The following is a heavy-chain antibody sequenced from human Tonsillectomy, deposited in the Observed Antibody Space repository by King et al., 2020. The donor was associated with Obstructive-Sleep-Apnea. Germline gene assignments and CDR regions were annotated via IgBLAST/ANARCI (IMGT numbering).Heavy chain of an antibody. J-gene: IGHJ5*02. V-gene: IGHV4-38-2*02. CDR1: GYSISSGYY. CDR2: IYHSGST. D-gene: IGHD3-3*01. Sequence: MQLQESGPGLVKPSETLSLTCTVSGYSISSGYYWGWIRQPPGKGLEGIGSIYHSGSTYYNPSLKSQVTLSVDTSKNQFSLKPSTVTAADTAVYYCARGRLNYDFWSGYYTGFDPWGQGTLVTVSS. CDR3: ARGRLNYDFWSGYYTGFDP.